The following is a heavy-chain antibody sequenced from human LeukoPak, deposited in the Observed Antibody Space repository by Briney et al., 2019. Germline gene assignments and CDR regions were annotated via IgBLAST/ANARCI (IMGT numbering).Heavy chain of an antibody. D-gene: IGHD6-13*01. CDR3: AGHSSSWYGSFDY. CDR2: ISAYNGNT. Sequence: ASVKVSCKASGGTFSSYAISWVRQAPGQGLEWMGWISAYNGNTNYAQKLQGRVTMTTDTSTSTAYMELRSLRSDDTAVYYCAGHSSSWYGSFDYWGQGTLVTVSS. V-gene: IGHV1-18*01. J-gene: IGHJ4*02. CDR1: GGTFSSYA.